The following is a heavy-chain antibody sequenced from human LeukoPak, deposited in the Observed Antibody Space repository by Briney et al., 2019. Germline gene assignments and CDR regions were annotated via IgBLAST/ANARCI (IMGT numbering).Heavy chain of an antibody. J-gene: IGHJ4*02. CDR1: GGSFSGYY. CDR2: INHSGST. Sequence: SETLSLTCAVSGGSFSGYYWSWIRQPPGKGLEWIGEINHSGSTTYNPSLKSRVTISVDTSKNQFSLKLSSVTAADTAVYYCARRAPYGYVSDYWGQGTLVTVSS. D-gene: IGHD5-18*01. V-gene: IGHV4-34*01. CDR3: ARRAPYGYVSDY.